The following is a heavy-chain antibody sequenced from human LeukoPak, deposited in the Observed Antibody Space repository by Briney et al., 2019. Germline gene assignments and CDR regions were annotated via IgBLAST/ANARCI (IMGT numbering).Heavy chain of an antibody. Sequence: PGRSLRLSCAASGFTFDDYAMHWVRQAPGKGLEWVPGISWNSGSIGYADSVKGRFTISRDNAKNSLYLQMNSLRAEDTALYYCAATSRMGYFDYWGQGTLVTVSS. D-gene: IGHD2-8*01. CDR2: ISWNSGSI. J-gene: IGHJ4*02. CDR3: AATSRMGYFDY. CDR1: GFTFDDYA. V-gene: IGHV3-9*01.